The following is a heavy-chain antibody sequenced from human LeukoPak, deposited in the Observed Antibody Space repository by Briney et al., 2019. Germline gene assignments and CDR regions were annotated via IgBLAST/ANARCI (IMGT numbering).Heavy chain of an antibody. Sequence: GGSLRLSCAASGFTVSSNYMSWVRQAPGKGLEWVSAISGSGGSTYYADSVKGRFTISRDHSKNTLYLQMNSLRAEDTAVYYCAKSLTMVRGNFDYWGQGTLVTVSS. CDR1: GFTVSSNY. CDR3: AKSLTMVRGNFDY. D-gene: IGHD3-10*01. J-gene: IGHJ4*02. CDR2: ISGSGGST. V-gene: IGHV3-23*01.